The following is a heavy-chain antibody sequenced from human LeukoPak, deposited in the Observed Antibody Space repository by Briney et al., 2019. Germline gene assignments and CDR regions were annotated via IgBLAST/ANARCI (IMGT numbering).Heavy chain of an antibody. CDR3: ARDRSYSRYYHYHGMDV. CDR1: GFTVSSNY. CDR2: IYSGGST. V-gene: IGHV3-66*01. D-gene: IGHD6-13*01. Sequence: GGSLRLSCAASGFTVSSNYMSWVRQAPGKGLEWVSVIYSGGSTYYADSVKGRFTISRDNSKNTLYLQMNSLRAEDTAVYYCARDRSYSRYYHYHGMDVWGQGTTVTVSS. J-gene: IGHJ6*02.